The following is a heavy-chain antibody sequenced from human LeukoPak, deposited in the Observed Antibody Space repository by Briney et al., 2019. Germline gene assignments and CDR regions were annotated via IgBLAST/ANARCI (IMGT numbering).Heavy chain of an antibody. D-gene: IGHD3-3*01. CDR1: GFTVSSSY. J-gene: IGHJ4*02. Sequence: GGSLRLSCAASGFTVSSSYMSWVRQAPGKGPECVSVIYPGGTTYYADSVKGRFTISRDDSKNTLYLQMNSLRAEDTGVYYCAKDHYWSIDYWGRGTLVTVSS. CDR3: AKDHYWSIDY. CDR2: IYPGGTT. V-gene: IGHV3-53*01.